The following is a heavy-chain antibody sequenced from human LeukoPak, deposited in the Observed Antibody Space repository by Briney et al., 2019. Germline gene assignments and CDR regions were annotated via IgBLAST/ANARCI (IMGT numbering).Heavy chain of an antibody. CDR3: ARALYHTFDY. Sequence: ASLKVSCKASGYSFTTYGISWVRQAPGQGLEWMGWISANNNNTDNVQKLQGRVTMTTDTSTSTAYMELRSLRSDDTAVYYCARALYHTFDYWGQGTLVTVSS. CDR2: ISANNNNT. V-gene: IGHV1-18*01. CDR1: GYSFTTYG. J-gene: IGHJ4*02. D-gene: IGHD2-2*01.